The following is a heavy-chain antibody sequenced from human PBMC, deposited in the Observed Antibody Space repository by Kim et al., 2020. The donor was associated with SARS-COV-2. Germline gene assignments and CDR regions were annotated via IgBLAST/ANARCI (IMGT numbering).Heavy chain of an antibody. V-gene: IGHV4-34*01. CDR1: GGSFSGYY. D-gene: IGHD3-10*01. CDR2: INHSGST. Sequence: SETLSLTCAVYGGSFSGYYWSWIRQPPGKGLEWIGEINHSGSTNYNPSLKSRVTISVDTSKNQFSLKLSSVTAADTAVYYCARGSRYYGSGSYYNFFDY. CDR3: ARGSRYYGSGSYYNFFDY. J-gene: IGHJ4*01.